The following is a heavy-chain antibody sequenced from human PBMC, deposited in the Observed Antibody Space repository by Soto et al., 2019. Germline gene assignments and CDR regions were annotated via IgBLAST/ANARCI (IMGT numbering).Heavy chain of an antibody. Sequence: QVQLQESGPGLVKPSETLSLTCTVSGASVSSGSNYWSWIRQPPGKGLEWIGYIYYTGSTNYNPSLKSXXTISADTSXXXXXLRXNSVTAADTAVYYCARDLSGSGFDYWGQGTLVTVSS. CDR3: ARDLSGSGFDY. CDR2: IYYTGST. V-gene: IGHV4-61*01. CDR1: GASVSSGSNY. D-gene: IGHD1-26*01. J-gene: IGHJ4*02.